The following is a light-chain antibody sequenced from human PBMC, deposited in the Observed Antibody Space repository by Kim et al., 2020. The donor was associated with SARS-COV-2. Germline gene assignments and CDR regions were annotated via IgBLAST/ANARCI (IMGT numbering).Light chain of an antibody. Sequence: LSPGGRATLSCRASQNVIHNYLAWYQHKPGQAPGLLIYGASSRAPGIPDRFSGSGSGTDFTLTITGLEPEDFAVYFCQQYASSPTFGQGTKVDIK. CDR3: QQYASSPT. CDR2: GAS. V-gene: IGKV3-20*01. J-gene: IGKJ1*01. CDR1: QNVIHNY.